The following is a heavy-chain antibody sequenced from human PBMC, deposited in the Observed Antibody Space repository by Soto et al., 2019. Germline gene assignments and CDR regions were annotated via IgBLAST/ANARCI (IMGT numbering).Heavy chain of an antibody. CDR2: VYYSGTT. CDR3: ARTTAVPNSLRSRYFFDY. D-gene: IGHD4-17*01. V-gene: IGHV4-61*01. CDR1: GGSVSDKTYY. Sequence: SETLSLTCSVSGGSVSDKTYYWSWIRQPPGKRLEWIGYVYYSGTTNYNPSLKSRVTISVDLSKNQFSLRLSSVTTADTALYYCARTTAVPNSLRSRYFFDYWGQGTLVT. J-gene: IGHJ4*02.